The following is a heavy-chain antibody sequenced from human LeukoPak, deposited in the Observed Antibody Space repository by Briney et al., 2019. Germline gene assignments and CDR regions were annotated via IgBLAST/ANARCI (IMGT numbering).Heavy chain of an antibody. CDR1: GGSISSYY. D-gene: IGHD3-9*01. CDR3: ASRYGYYYYYYMDV. V-gene: IGHV4-59*12. J-gene: IGHJ6*03. CDR2: IYYSGST. Sequence: SETLSLTCTVSGGSISSYYWSWIRQPPGKELEWIGYIYYSGSTNYNPSLKSRVTISVDTSKNQFSLKLSSVTAADTAVYYWASRYGYYYYYYMDVWGKGTTVTISS.